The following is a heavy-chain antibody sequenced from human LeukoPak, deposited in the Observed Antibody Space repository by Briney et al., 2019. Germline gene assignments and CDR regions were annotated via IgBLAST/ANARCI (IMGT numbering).Heavy chain of an antibody. J-gene: IGHJ6*02. D-gene: IGHD3-10*02. CDR2: IGSDGKT. CDR1: GFTFSAYA. V-gene: IGHV3-23*01. Sequence: PGGSLRLSCEASGFTFSAYAMTWVRQAPGKGLEWVSSIGSDGKTHYSESVKGRFAISRDNSKSMLFLQLNSLRAEDTARYYCARDLHYYVAMAVWGQGSTVTVSS. CDR3: ARDLHYYVAMAV.